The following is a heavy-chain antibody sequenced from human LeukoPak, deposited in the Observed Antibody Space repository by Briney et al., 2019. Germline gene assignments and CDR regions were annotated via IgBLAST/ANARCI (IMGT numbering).Heavy chain of an antibody. J-gene: IGHJ4*02. D-gene: IGHD3-3*01. CDR1: GGSISSGSYY. Sequence: PSETLSLTCTVSGGSISSGSYYWSWIRQPAGKGLEWIGRIYTSGSTNYNPSLKSRVTISVDTSKNQFSLKLSSVTAADTAVYYCAREGITIFGVVTTTPLWGQGTLVTVSS. V-gene: IGHV4-61*02. CDR3: AREGITIFGVVTTTPL. CDR2: IYTSGST.